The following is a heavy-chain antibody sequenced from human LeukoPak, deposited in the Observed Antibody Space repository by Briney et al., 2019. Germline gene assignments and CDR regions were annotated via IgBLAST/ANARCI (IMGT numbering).Heavy chain of an antibody. CDR2: IYYSGST. CDR3: ARWGDVFGSGRRFDY. J-gene: IGHJ4*02. D-gene: IGHD3-10*01. Sequence: PSETLSLTCTVSGGSISSYYWSWIRQPPGKGLEWIGYIYYSGSTNYNPSLKSRVTISVDTSKNQFSLKLSSVTAADTAVYYCARWGDVFGSGRRFDYWGQGTLVTVSS. V-gene: IGHV4-59*01. CDR1: GGSISSYY.